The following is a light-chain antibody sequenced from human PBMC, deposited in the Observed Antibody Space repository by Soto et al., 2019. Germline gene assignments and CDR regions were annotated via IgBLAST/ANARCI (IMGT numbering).Light chain of an antibody. CDR1: KSVSSN. V-gene: IGKV3-15*01. CDR2: GAS. Sequence: EIVLTQSPATLSVSPGERATLSCRASKSVSSNLAWYQQKPGQAPRLLIYGASTSATGIPARFSGSGSGTEFTLTISSLQSEDFALYYCQQYNNWPPYTFGQGTKLEIK. J-gene: IGKJ2*01. CDR3: QQYNNWPPYT.